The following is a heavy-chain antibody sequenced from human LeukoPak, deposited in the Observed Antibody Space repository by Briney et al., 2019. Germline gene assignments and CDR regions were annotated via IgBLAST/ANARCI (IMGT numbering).Heavy chain of an antibody. CDR3: ARTGYYDSSGYYSP. CDR2: IYHSGST. CDR1: GGSISSSNW. V-gene: IGHV4-4*02. D-gene: IGHD3-22*01. J-gene: IGHJ5*02. Sequence: SGTLSLTCAVSGGSISSSNWWSWVRQPPGKGLEWIGEIYHSGSTNYNPSLKSRVTISVDKSKNQFSLKLSSVTAADTAVYYCARTGYYDSSGYYSPWGQGTLVTVSS.